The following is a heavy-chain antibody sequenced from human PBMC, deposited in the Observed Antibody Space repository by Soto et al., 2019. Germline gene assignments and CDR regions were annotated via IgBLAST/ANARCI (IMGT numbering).Heavy chain of an antibody. CDR1: GSTFTSYA. V-gene: IGHV1-3*01. Sequence: ASVKVFCKASGSTFTSYALHWVRQAPGQSLERMGWINGGNGDTRYSQNFQGRATMTRDTSASTAYLELSSLRSEDSAVYYCATTCDSSTYYSPACAEYFHHWGRGTLVTVSS. D-gene: IGHD3-22*01. CDR2: INGGNGDT. J-gene: IGHJ1*01. CDR3: ATTCDSSTYYSPACAEYFHH.